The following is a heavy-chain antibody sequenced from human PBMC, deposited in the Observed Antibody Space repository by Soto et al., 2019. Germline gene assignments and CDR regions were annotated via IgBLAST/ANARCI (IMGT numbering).Heavy chain of an antibody. CDR2: IWYDGSDK. V-gene: IGHV3-33*01. CDR1: GFTFSNYG. J-gene: IGHJ4*02. D-gene: IGHD2-21*02. Sequence: QVQLVESGGGVVQPGTSLRLSCVTSGFTFSNYGMHWVRQAPGKGLEWVAVIWYDGSDKYYADSVKGRFTIFRDNSRNTLYLQMNSLRAEDTAIYYCARDQGDGWGQGPLVTVSS. CDR3: ARDQGDG.